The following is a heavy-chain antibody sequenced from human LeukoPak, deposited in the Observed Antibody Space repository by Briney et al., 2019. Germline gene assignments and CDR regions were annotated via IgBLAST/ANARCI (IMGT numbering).Heavy chain of an antibody. J-gene: IGHJ4*02. V-gene: IGHV5-51*01. Sequence: GESLKISCQASGYTFTNYWIAWVRQMPGKGLEFMGIIYPGNSETKYSSSFGGQVTISADKSINTAYLQWSSPKASDSAMYYCAKLGYCSGDTCYSYFDSWGQGSLVTVSS. CDR1: GYTFTNYW. CDR2: IYPGNSET. D-gene: IGHD2-15*01. CDR3: AKLGYCSGDTCYSYFDS.